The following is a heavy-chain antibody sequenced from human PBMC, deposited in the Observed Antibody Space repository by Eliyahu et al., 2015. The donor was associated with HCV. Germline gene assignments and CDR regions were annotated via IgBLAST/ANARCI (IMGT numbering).Heavy chain of an antibody. CDR2: IXYSGST. D-gene: IGHD6-19*01. V-gene: IGHV4-39*01. J-gene: IGHJ2*01. Sequence: QLQLQESGPGLVKPSETLSLTCTVSGGSXXXSXYYWXXXRQPPGKGLEGIXSIXYSGSTYYNPSLKSRVTISVDTSKNQFSLKLSSVTAADTAVYYCARPIPDGGEHSSGWYYWYFDLWGRGTLVTVSS. CDR1: GGSXXXSXYY. CDR3: ARPIPDGGEHSSGWYYWYFDL.